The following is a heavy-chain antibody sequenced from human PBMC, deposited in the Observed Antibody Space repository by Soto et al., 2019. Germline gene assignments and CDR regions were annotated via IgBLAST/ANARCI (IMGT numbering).Heavy chain of an antibody. V-gene: IGHV3-30*18. D-gene: IGHD4-4*01. CDR1: GFTFSSYG. J-gene: IGHJ4*02. Sequence: QVQLVESGGGVVQPGRSLRLSCAASGFTFSSYGMHWVRQAPGKGLEWVAVISYDGSNKYYADSVKGRFTISRDNSKNTLYLQMNSLRAEDTAVYYCAKDSSSNYVFFDYWGQGTLVTVSS. CDR3: AKDSSSNYVFFDY. CDR2: ISYDGSNK.